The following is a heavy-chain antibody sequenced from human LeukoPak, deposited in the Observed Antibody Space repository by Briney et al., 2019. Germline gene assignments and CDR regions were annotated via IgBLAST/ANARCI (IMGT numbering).Heavy chain of an antibody. CDR1: GGSISSYY. Sequence: SETLSLTCTVSGGSISSYYWSWIRQPAGKGLEWIGRIYNSGTTNYSPSLESRVTMSLDTSKNRFSLSLSSVTAADTAVYYCARDRLGATGHWRIDVWGRGTLVTVSS. V-gene: IGHV4-4*07. CDR3: ARDRLGATGHWRIDV. J-gene: IGHJ2*01. CDR2: IYNSGTT. D-gene: IGHD1-26*01.